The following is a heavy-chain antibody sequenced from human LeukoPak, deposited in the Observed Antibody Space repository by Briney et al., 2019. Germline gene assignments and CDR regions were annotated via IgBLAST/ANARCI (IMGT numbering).Heavy chain of an antibody. J-gene: IGHJ4*02. Sequence: PGGSLRLSCAASGFTFSNYWMNWVRQAPGKGLEWVASIGQDGSENYYVDSVKGRFTISRDNAKNSLYLQMNSLRVEDTAVYYCARGGGWYFDYWGQGALTTASS. CDR2: IGQDGSEN. CDR3: ARGGGWYFDY. CDR1: GFTFSNYW. V-gene: IGHV3-7*01. D-gene: IGHD6-19*01.